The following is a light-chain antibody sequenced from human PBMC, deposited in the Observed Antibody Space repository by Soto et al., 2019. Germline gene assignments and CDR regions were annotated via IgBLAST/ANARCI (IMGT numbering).Light chain of an antibody. Sequence: QSVLTQPPSVSGAPGQRVTISCTGSSSNIGTRYDVHWYQHLPGTAPKLLIYGSSNRPSGVPDRFSGSKSGTSASLAITGLQAEDEADYYCQSYDSSLSGWVSGGGTKLTVL. V-gene: IGLV1-40*01. CDR3: QSYDSSLSGWV. CDR2: GSS. J-gene: IGLJ2*01. CDR1: SSNIGTRYD.